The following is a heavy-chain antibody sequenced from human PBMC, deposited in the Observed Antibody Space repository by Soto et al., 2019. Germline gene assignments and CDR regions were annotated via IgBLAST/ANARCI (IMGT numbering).Heavy chain of an antibody. Sequence: ETLRLSCAASGFMFSTTDMSWVRQAPGKGLEWLTTIEGSGEITYYADSVKGRFTISRDNSKSTVYLQMDSLTADDTAVYFCVKNSGWFNTWGQGTPVTVSS. CDR2: IEGSGEIT. J-gene: IGHJ5*02. CDR3: VKNSGWFNT. D-gene: IGHD3-10*01. V-gene: IGHV3-23*01. CDR1: GFMFSTTD.